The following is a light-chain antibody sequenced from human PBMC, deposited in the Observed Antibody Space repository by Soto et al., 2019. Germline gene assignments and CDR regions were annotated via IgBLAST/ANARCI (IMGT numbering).Light chain of an antibody. Sequence: DIQMTQSPSSLSASVGDRVTITCRASQSISSHLNWYQQRPGKAPKLLMYAASSLQSGVPSRVSGSGSGTDFTLTIRSLQPEDFATYFCQQSYNYPETFGQGTELEIK. CDR3: QQSYNYPET. J-gene: IGKJ2*01. CDR1: QSISSH. CDR2: AAS. V-gene: IGKV1-39*01.